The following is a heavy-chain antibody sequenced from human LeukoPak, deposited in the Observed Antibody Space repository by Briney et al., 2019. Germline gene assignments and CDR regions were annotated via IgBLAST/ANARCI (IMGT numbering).Heavy chain of an antibody. CDR1: GFAFSRSW. Sequence: GGSLRLSCAASGFAFSRSWMTLIRQAPGKGLEFVANIKEDGGRENFASSVKGRFTISRDNAKDSLYLQMNNLRVEDTAVYYCARDGGYSAFDYWGQGALVTVSS. CDR3: ARDGGYSAFDY. J-gene: IGHJ4*02. V-gene: IGHV3-7*01. CDR2: IKEDGGRE. D-gene: IGHD1-26*01.